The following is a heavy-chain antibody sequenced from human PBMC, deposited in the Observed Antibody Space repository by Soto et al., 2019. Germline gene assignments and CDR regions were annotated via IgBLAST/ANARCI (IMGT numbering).Heavy chain of an antibody. D-gene: IGHD6-19*01. CDR1: GDSVSSNSAA. Sequence: PSQTLSLTCAISGDSVSSNSAAWNWIRQSPSRGLEWLGRTYYRSKWYNDYAVSVKSRITINPDTSKNQFSLQLNSVTPEDTAVYYCARVRVEYSSGQPLNYYYGMDVWGQGTTVTVSS. V-gene: IGHV6-1*01. J-gene: IGHJ6*02. CDR2: TYYRSKWYN. CDR3: ARVRVEYSSGQPLNYYYGMDV.